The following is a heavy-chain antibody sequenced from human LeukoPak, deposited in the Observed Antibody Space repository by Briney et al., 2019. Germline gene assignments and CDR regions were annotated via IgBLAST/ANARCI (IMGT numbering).Heavy chain of an antibody. CDR2: IIPIFGTA. CDR1: GGTFSSYA. V-gene: IGHV1-69*13. Sequence: ASVKVSCKASGGTFSSYAISWVRQAPGQGLEWMGGIIPIFGTANYAQKFQGRVTITADESTSTAYMGLSSLRSEDTAVYYCAGIGSYYSDYYYGMDVWGQGTTVTVSS. D-gene: IGHD1-26*01. J-gene: IGHJ6*02. CDR3: AGIGSYYSDYYYGMDV.